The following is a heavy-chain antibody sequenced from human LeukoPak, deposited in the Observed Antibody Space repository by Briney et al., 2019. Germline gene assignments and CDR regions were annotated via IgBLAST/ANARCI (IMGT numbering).Heavy chain of an antibody. Sequence: GGSLRLSCAASGFTFSSYSMNWVRQAPGKGREWVSYISSSSSTIYYADSVKGRFTISRDNAKNSLYLQINSLRTEDTAVYYCASHLPYYYDSSGYYYVEYWGQGTLVTVSS. J-gene: IGHJ4*02. CDR1: GFTFSSYS. D-gene: IGHD3-22*01. CDR2: ISSSSSTI. CDR3: ASHLPYYYDSSGYYYVEY. V-gene: IGHV3-48*01.